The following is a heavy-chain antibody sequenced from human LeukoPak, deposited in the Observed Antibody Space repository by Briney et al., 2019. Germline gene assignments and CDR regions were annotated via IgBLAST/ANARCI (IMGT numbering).Heavy chain of an antibody. J-gene: IGHJ6*02. CDR2: ISYDGSNK. V-gene: IGHV3-30*18. D-gene: IGHD6-6*01. CDR1: GFTFSSYG. Sequence: GGSLRLSCAASGFTFSSYGMHWVRQAPGKGLEWVAVISYDGSNKYYADSVKGRFTISRDNSKNTLYLQMNSLRAEDTAVYYCAKDQLASSSSVAEYYYYGMDVWGQGTTVTVSS. CDR3: AKDQLASSSSVAEYYYYGMDV.